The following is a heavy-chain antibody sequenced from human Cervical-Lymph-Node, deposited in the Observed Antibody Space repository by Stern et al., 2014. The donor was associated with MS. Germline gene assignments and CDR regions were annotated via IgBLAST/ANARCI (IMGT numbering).Heavy chain of an antibody. CDR2: ISSSSSSI. CDR1: GFTFNSYS. CDR3: ARGYSYGSV. J-gene: IGHJ4*02. Sequence: DVQLVESGGGLVQPGGSLRLSCAASGFTFNSYSMNWVRQAPGKGLEWIAYISSSSSSIDYADSVKGRCTIFRDNAKNSLFLQMNTLRDDDTAVYYCARGYSYGSVWGQGTLVTVSS. V-gene: IGHV3-48*02. D-gene: IGHD5-18*01.